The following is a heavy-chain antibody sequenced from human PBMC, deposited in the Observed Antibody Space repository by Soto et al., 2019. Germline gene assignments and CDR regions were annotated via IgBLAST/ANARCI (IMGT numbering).Heavy chain of an antibody. Sequence: QITLKESGPTLVKPTQTLTLTCTFSGFSLSTSGVGVGWIRQPPGKALEWLALIYWDDDKRYSPSLKSRLTITKDTSKNQVVLKMTHMDPVDTATYYCAYSGYDFVFGRFDYWGQGTLVTVSS. CDR3: AYSGYDFVFGRFDY. J-gene: IGHJ4*02. CDR2: IYWDDDK. V-gene: IGHV2-5*02. D-gene: IGHD5-12*01. CDR1: GFSLSTSGVG.